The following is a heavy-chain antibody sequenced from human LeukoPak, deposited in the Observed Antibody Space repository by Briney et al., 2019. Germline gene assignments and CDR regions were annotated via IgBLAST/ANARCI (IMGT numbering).Heavy chain of an antibody. CDR2: IKQDGSEK. D-gene: IGHD2-2*01. V-gene: IGHV3-7*01. J-gene: IGHJ5*02. Sequence: PGGSLRLSCAASGFTFSSYWMSWVRQAPRKGLEWVANIKQDGSEKYYVDSVKGRFTISRDNAKNSLYLQMNSLRAEDTAVYYCARDDCSSISCYHNWFDPWGQGTLVTVSS. CDR3: ARDDCSSISCYHNWFDP. CDR1: GFTFSSYW.